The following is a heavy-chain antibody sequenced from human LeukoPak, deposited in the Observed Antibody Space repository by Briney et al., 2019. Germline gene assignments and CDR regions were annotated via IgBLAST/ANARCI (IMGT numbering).Heavy chain of an antibody. CDR2: IYYTGST. V-gene: IGHV4-59*01. J-gene: IGHJ5*02. Sequence: SETLSLTCTVSGGSINGYYWSWIRQSPGKGLESLGYIYYTGSTNYNPSLRSRVTISVDTSKNQFSLKLSSVTAADTAVYYCARLTGTGVAFDPWGQGTLVTVSS. D-gene: IGHD1-20*01. CDR3: ARLTGTGVAFDP. CDR1: GGSINGYY.